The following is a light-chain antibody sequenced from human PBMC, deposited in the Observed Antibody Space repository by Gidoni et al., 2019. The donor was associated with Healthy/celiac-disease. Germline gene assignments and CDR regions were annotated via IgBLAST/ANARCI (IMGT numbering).Light chain of an antibody. CDR2: GAS. CDR1: QSVSSS. V-gene: IGKV3-15*01. CDR3: QQYNNWPPWT. J-gene: IGKJ1*01. Sequence: EIVLTQPPATLSVSPGERATLSCRASQSVSSSLAWYHQKPHQAPRLLIYGASTRATGSPARFSGSGSGTEVTLTISSLQSEDFAVYYCQQYNNWPPWTFGQGTKVEIK.